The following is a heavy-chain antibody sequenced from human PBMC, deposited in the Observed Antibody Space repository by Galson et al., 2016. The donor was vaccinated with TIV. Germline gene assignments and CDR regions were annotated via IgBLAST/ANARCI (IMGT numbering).Heavy chain of an antibody. D-gene: IGHD3-10*01. CDR3: ARANTMGVADYYYGMDV. Sequence: SLRLSCAASGFTFTAYYMNWARQAPGKGLEWVSYISYSGSTMYYADSVRGRFTISRDNAKNSLYLQMSSLRAEDTAVYYCARANTMGVADYYYGMDVWGQGTTVTVSS. CDR1: GFTFTAYY. J-gene: IGHJ6*02. CDR2: ISYSGSTM. V-gene: IGHV3-11*04.